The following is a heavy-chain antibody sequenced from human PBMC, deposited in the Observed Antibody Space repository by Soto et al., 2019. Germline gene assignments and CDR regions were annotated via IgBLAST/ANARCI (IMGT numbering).Heavy chain of an antibody. CDR1: GFSLTTSGAG. J-gene: IGHJ4*02. V-gene: IGHV2-5*01. D-gene: IGHD1-26*01. CDR2: ISWKDDK. Sequence: QITLKESGPTLVKPTQTLTLTCTYSGFSLTTSGAGVGWIRQPPGKALEWLALISWKDDKRYNPGLESRLTNNQDTPKNQVIPNLTNMEPVDTATYFCAHRYGGNYYRWYFGSWGQGTLVTVSS. CDR3: AHRYGGNYYRWYFGS.